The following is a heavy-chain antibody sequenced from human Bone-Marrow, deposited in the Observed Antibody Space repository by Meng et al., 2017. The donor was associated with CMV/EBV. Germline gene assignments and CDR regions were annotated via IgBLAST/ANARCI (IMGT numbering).Heavy chain of an antibody. J-gene: IGHJ6*02. Sequence: GSLRLSCTASGYSIRSDFFWGWIRQPPGKGLEWIGINDSGTTYYNPSLKSRVAISVDTPETQFSLKLSAVTAADTAIYFCVRHIIVGPVRGYGVDVWGPGTTVTVSS. CDR1: GYSIRSDFF. CDR3: VRHIIVGPVRGYGVDV. V-gene: IGHV4-38-2*02. D-gene: IGHD2-15*01. CDR2: INDSGTT.